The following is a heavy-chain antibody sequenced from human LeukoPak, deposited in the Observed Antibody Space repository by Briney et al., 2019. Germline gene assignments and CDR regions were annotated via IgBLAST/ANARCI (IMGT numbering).Heavy chain of an antibody. Sequence: GGSLGLSCAASGFTFRNYVIHWVRQAPGKGLEWVAVISYDGSNKYYADSVKGRFTISRDNSKNTLYLQMNSLRAEDTAVYYCVRVNSSGWSTFDYWGQGTLVTVSS. D-gene: IGHD6-19*01. V-gene: IGHV3-30-3*01. J-gene: IGHJ4*02. CDR2: ISYDGSNK. CDR3: VRVNSSGWSTFDY. CDR1: GFTFRNYV.